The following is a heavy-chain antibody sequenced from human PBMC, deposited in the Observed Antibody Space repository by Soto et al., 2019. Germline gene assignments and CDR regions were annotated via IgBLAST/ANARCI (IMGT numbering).Heavy chain of an antibody. CDR1: GDSVSSNSAA. V-gene: IGHV6-1*01. D-gene: IGHD3-22*01. Sequence: KQSQTLSLTCAISGDSVSSNSAAWNWIRQSPSRGLEWLGRTYYRSKWYNDYAVSVKSRITINPDTSKNQFSLQLNSVTPEDTAVYYCARDRVTYYYDSSGYNDAFDIWGQGTMVTVSS. CDR3: ARDRVTYYYDSSGYNDAFDI. J-gene: IGHJ3*02. CDR2: TYYRSKWYN.